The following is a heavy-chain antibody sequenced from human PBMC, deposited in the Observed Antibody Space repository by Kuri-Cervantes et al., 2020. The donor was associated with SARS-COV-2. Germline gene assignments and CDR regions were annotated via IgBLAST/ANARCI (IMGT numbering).Heavy chain of an antibody. CDR1: GYSFTSYW. CDR2: IDPSDSYT. Sequence: KVSCKGSGYSFTSYWISWVRQMPGKGLEWMGRIDPSDSYTNYSPSFQGHVTISADKSISTAYLQWSSLKASDTAMYNCAGFGESTPYYYGMDVWGQGTTVTVSS. CDR3: AGFGESTPYYYGMDV. J-gene: IGHJ6*02. V-gene: IGHV5-10-1*01. D-gene: IGHD3-10*01.